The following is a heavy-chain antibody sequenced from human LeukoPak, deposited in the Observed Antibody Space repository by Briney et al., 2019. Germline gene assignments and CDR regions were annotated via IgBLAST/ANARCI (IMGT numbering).Heavy chain of an antibody. CDR2: IYYSGST. Sequence: SETLSLTCTVSGGSISIYYWSWIRQPPGKGLEWIGYIYYSGSTNYNPSLKSRVTISVDTSKNQFSLKLSSVTAADTAVYYCARHLYYYGMDVWGQGTTVTVSS. V-gene: IGHV4-59*08. J-gene: IGHJ6*02. CDR3: ARHLYYYGMDV. CDR1: GGSISIYY.